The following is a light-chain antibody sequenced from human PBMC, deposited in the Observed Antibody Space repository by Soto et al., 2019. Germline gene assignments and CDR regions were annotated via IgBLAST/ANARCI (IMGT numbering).Light chain of an antibody. V-gene: IGKV3-11*01. Sequence: EIVLTQSPATLSLSPGERATLSCRASQSVSSYLAWYQQKPGQAPRLLIYDASNRATGIPARFSGSGSGTDFTLTISSLEPEDFAVYYCQQRSNWPPYTFGQGTQLE. J-gene: IGKJ2*01. CDR3: QQRSNWPPYT. CDR2: DAS. CDR1: QSVSSY.